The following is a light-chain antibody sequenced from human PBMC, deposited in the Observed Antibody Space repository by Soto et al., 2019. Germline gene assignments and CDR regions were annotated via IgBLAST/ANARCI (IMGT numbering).Light chain of an antibody. J-gene: IGKJ1*01. V-gene: IGKV1-39*01. CDR3: QQSYSTPR. CDR1: QSISSY. CDR2: AAS. Sequence: DIQTTQSPSSLSASVGDRVTITCRASQSISSYLNWYQQKPGKAPKLLIYAASSLQSGVPSRFSGSGSGTDFTLTISSLKHEDFATYYCQQSYSTPRFGQGTKVDIK.